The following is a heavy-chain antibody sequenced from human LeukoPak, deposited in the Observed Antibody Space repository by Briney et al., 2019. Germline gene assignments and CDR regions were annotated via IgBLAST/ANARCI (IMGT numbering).Heavy chain of an antibody. CDR2: INHSGST. D-gene: IGHD5-18*01. CDR3: AREEYSYGFGY. CDR1: GGSFSGYY. J-gene: IGHJ4*02. Sequence: PSETLSLTCAVYGGSFSGYYWSWIRQPPGKGLEWIGEINHSGSTNYNPSLKSRVTISVDTSKNQFSLKLSSVTAADTAVYYCAREEYSYGFGYWGQGTLVTVSS. V-gene: IGHV4-34*01.